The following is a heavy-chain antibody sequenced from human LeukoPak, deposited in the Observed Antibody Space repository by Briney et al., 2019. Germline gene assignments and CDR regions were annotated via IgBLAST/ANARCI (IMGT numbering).Heavy chain of an antibody. Sequence: AXSGLTXGDYXXIWVRRAPGKXXXXXSGINWNGVSTLYGASVKGRFTISRDNAKNSLSLQMNSLRVEDTAFYYCARSGDYDILTGYFDYWGQGTLVTVSS. D-gene: IGHD3-9*01. V-gene: IGHV3-20*04. CDR2: INWNGVST. CDR1: GLTXGDYX. J-gene: IGHJ4*02. CDR3: ARSGDYDILTGYFDY.